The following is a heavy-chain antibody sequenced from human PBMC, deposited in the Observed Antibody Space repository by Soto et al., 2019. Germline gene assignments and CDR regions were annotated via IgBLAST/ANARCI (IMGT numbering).Heavy chain of an antibody. CDR2: IIPIFGTA. V-gene: IGHV1-69*01. J-gene: IGHJ4*02. CDR3: ARRCSGGSCSRGATDY. Sequence: QVQLVQSGAEVKKPGSSVKVSCKASGGTFSSYAISWVRQAPGQGLEWMGGIIPIFGTANYAQKFQGRVTITADESTSTAYMELSSLRSEDTAVYYWARRCSGGSCSRGATDYWGQGTLVTVSS. D-gene: IGHD2-15*01. CDR1: GGTFSSYA.